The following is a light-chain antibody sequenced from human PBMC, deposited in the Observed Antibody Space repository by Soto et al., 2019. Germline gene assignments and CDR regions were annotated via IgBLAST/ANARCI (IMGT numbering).Light chain of an antibody. Sequence: EIVLTQSPGTLSLSPGERATLSCRASQSVSSSYLACYQQKPGQAPRLLIYGASSRATGIPDRFSGSGSGTDFTLTISSLQPEDFAVYYCQQYGSSPLFTFGPGTKLDIK. J-gene: IGKJ3*01. CDR1: QSVSSSY. V-gene: IGKV3-20*01. CDR3: QQYGSSPLFT. CDR2: GAS.